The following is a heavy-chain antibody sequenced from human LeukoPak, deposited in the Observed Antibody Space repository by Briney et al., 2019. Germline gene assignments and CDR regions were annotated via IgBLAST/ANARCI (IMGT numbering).Heavy chain of an antibody. V-gene: IGHV4-34*01. CDR3: ARGLPYCSSTSCYTRVGWFDP. CDR1: GGSFSGYY. D-gene: IGHD2-2*02. J-gene: IGHJ5*02. Sequence: SETLSLTCAVYGGSFSGYYWSWIRQPPGKGLEWIGEINHSGSTNYNSSLKSRVTISVDTSKNQFSLKLSSVTAADTAVYYCARGLPYCSSTSCYTRVGWFDPWGQGTLVTVSS. CDR2: INHSGST.